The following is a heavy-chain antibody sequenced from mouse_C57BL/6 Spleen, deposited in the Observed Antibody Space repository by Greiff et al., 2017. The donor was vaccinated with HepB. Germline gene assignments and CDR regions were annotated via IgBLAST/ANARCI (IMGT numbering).Heavy chain of an antibody. V-gene: IGHV1-64*01. J-gene: IGHJ2*01. CDR2: IHPNSGST. D-gene: IGHD1-1*01. CDR3: ARTPYYYGSSYPFDY. Sequence: VQLQQPGAELVKPGASVKLSCKASGYTFTSYWMHWVKQRPGQGLEWIGMIHPNSGSTNYNEKFKSKATLTVDKSSSTAYMQLSSLTSEDSAVYYCARTPYYYGSSYPFDYWGQGTTLTVSS. CDR1: GYTFTSYW.